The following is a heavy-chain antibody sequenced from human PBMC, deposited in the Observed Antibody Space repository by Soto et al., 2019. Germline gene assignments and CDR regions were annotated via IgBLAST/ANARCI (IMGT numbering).Heavy chain of an antibody. CDR3: ARALGSWGSYYFDH. CDR2: IYWDDDK. D-gene: IGHD3-16*01. CDR1: GFSLDTWGVG. V-gene: IGHV2-5*02. Sequence: QLPLKESGPTLVRPTQTLTLTCTVSGFSLDTWGVGVGWIRQPPGKAPEWLALIYWDDDKRYSPSLKNRLTITKDTSKNQVVLTVTNMDPVDTGTYYCARALGSWGSYYFDHWGQGTLVTVSS. J-gene: IGHJ4*02.